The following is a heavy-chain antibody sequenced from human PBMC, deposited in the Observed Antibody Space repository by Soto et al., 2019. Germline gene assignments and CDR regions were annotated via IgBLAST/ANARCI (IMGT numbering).Heavy chain of an antibody. Sequence: QVQLQESGPGLVKPSQTLSLTCTVSGGSISSGGYYWSWIRQHPGKGLEWIGYIYYSGSTYYNPSLKSRVTISVDTSKNQFSLKLSSVTAADTAVYYCARVREVTIRVWYFDYWGQGTLVTVSS. J-gene: IGHJ4*02. CDR2: IYYSGST. D-gene: IGHD3-10*01. CDR1: GGSISSGGYY. V-gene: IGHV4-31*03. CDR3: ARVREVTIRVWYFDY.